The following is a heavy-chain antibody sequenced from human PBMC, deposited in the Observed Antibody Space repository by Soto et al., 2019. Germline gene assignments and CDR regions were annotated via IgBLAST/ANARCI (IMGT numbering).Heavy chain of an antibody. Sequence: PSQPLSHTCAVYDGSFSGYYWSWILQPPGKGLELIGEINHSGSTNYNPSLKSRVTISVDTSKNQFSLKLSSVTAADTAVYYCARHTRDIVVVVAAPRKTNWFDPWGQGTLVTVSS. CDR1: DGSFSGYY. J-gene: IGHJ5*02. V-gene: IGHV4-34*01. D-gene: IGHD2-15*01. CDR3: ARHTRDIVVVVAAPRKTNWFDP. CDR2: INHSGST.